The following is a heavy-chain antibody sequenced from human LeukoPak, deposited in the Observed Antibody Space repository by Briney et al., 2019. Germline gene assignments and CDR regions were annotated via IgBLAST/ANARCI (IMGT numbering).Heavy chain of an antibody. CDR3: ARVGSSSWIFDY. Sequence: SETLSLTCTVSGGSISGYFWSWIRQPPGKGLEWIGYIYYSGSTNYNPSLKSRVTISVDTSKNQFSLKLSSVTAADTAVYYCARVGSSSWIFDYWGQGTLVTVSS. CDR2: IYYSGST. D-gene: IGHD6-13*01. CDR1: GGSISGYF. J-gene: IGHJ4*02. V-gene: IGHV4-59*01.